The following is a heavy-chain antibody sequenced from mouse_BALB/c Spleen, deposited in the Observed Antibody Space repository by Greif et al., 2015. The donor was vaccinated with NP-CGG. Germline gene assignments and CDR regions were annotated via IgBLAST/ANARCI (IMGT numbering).Heavy chain of an antibody. CDR1: GYTFTSYW. CDR2: INPSTGYT. CDR3: ARRGFYYGNYRGIFDY. V-gene: IGHV1-7*01. J-gene: IGHJ2*01. Sequence: QVHVKQSGAELAKPGASVKMSCKASGYTFTSYWMHWVKQRPGQGLEWIGYINPSTGYTEYNQKFKDKATLTADKSSSTAYMQLSSLTSEDSAVYYCARRGFYYGNYRGIFDYWGQGTTLTVSS. D-gene: IGHD2-1*01.